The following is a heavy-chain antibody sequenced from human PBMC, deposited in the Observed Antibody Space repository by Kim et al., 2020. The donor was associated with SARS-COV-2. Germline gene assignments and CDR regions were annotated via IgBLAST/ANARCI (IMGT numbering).Heavy chain of an antibody. J-gene: IGHJ4*02. CDR2: EK. Sequence: EKHYVDPVRGRFTISRDNAKNSLYLQMSSLRADDTAIYYCASDTGWHFDNWGQGTLVTVSS. D-gene: IGHD6-19*01. V-gene: IGHV3-7*03. CDR3: ASDTGWHFDN.